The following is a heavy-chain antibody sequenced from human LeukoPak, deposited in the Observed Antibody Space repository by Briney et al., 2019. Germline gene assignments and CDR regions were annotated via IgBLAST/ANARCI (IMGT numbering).Heavy chain of an antibody. CDR1: GGTFSSYA. CDR2: IIPIFGTA. CDR3: AGSPREYYYDSSGEWFDP. J-gene: IGHJ5*02. V-gene: IGHV1-69*01. Sequence: GASVKVSCKASGGTFSSYAISWVRQAPGQGLEWMGGIIPIFGTANYAQKFQGRVTITADESTSTAYMELSSLRSEDTAVYYCAGSPREYYYDSSGEWFDPWGQGTLVTVS. D-gene: IGHD3-22*01.